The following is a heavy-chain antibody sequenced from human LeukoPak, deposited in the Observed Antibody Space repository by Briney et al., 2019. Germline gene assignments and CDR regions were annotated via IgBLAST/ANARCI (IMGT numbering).Heavy chain of an antibody. J-gene: IGHJ4*02. Sequence: GGSLTLSCEASGFTFSGYSMNWVRQAPGKGLEWVSYISESSSHTYNADSVKGRFTISRDNAKNSLYLQMNSLRAEDTAVYYCAKTSPYYDSSGYIDYWGQGTLVTVSS. CDR1: GFTFSGYS. CDR2: ISESSSHT. CDR3: AKTSPYYDSSGYIDY. V-gene: IGHV3-21*06. D-gene: IGHD3-22*01.